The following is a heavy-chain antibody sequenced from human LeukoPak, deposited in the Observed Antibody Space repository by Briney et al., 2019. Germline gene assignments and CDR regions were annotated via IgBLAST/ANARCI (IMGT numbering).Heavy chain of an antibody. CDR1: GFTFSSYA. CDR3: ATSGIAVAVDY. Sequence: GGSLRLSCAASGFTFSSYAMSWVRQAPGKGLEWVSAISGSGGSTYYADCVKGRFTISRDNSKNTLYLQMNSLRAEDTSVYYCATSGIAVAVDYWGQGTLVTVSS. D-gene: IGHD6-19*01. V-gene: IGHV3-23*01. J-gene: IGHJ4*02. CDR2: ISGSGGST.